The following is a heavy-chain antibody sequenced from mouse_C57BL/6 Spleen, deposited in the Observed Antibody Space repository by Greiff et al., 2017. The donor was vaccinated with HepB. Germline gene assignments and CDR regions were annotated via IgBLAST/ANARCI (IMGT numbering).Heavy chain of an antibody. CDR1: GFTFSNYW. CDR2: IRLKSDNYAT. J-gene: IGHJ1*03. D-gene: IGHD1-1*01. Sequence: EVQRVESGGGLVQPGGSMKLSCVASGFTFSNYWMNWVRQSPEKGLEWVAQIRLKSDNYATHYAESVKGRFTISRDDSKSSVYLQMNNLRAEDTGIYYSTEGGYGSSYGYFDVWGTGTTVTVSS. V-gene: IGHV6-3*01. CDR3: TEGGYGSSYGYFDV.